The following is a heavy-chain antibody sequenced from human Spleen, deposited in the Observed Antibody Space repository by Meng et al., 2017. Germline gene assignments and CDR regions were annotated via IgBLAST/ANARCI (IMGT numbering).Heavy chain of an antibody. CDR2: ISSSSSYI. CDR3: ERARGDYSYGNHFVY. D-gene: IGHD5-18*01. Sequence: GESLKISCAASGFTFSSYEMNLVRQAPGQGLEWISSISSSSSYIYYADSVKGRFTVSRDNAKNSLSLQMNSLRAEDTATYYCERARGDYSYGNHFVYWGQGTLVTVSS. CDR1: GFTFSSYE. J-gene: IGHJ4*02. V-gene: IGHV3-21*06.